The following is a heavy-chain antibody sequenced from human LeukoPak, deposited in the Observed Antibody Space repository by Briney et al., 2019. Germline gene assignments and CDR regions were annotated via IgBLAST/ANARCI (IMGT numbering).Heavy chain of an antibody. CDR1: GGSISSYY. CDR2: IYYSGST. V-gene: IGHV4-59*01. D-gene: IGHD3-16*01. Sequence: PSETLPLTCTVSGGSISSYYWSWIRQPPGKGLEWIGYIYYSGSTNYNPSLKSRVTISVDTSKNQFSLKLSSVTAADTAVYYCARVLRLGEFVDYWGQGTLVTVSS. J-gene: IGHJ4*02. CDR3: ARVLRLGEFVDY.